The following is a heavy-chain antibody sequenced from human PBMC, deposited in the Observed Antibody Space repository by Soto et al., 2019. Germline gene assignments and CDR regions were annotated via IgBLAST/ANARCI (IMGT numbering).Heavy chain of an antibody. CDR3: AHMYRSGWFPYYFDY. CDR2: IYWNDDK. Sequence: SGPTLVNPTQTLTLTCTFSGFSLSTSGVGVGWIRQPPGKALEWLALIYWNDDKRYSPSLKSRLTITKDTSKNQVVLTMTNMDPVDTATYYCAHMYRSGWFPYYFDYWGQGTLVTVSS. J-gene: IGHJ4*02. CDR1: GFSLSTSGVG. D-gene: IGHD6-19*01. V-gene: IGHV2-5*01.